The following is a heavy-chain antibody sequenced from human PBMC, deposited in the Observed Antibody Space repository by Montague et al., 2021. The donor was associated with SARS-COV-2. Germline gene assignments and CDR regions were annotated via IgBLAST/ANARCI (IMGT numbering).Heavy chain of an antibody. CDR1: GGSISNTNYY. V-gene: IGHV4-39*01. J-gene: IGHJ4*02. CDR2: IYYDGTT. Sequence: SETLSLTCAVAGGSISNTNYYWGWVRQPPGMGLEWIGSIYYDGTTYYSPSLESRLTMSVDTSKKQVSLKVKSLTAADTAVYSCVGLSVVIGGHYPLHVDDWGQGTLVTVSP. D-gene: IGHD2-21*01. CDR3: VGLSVVIGGHYPLHVDD.